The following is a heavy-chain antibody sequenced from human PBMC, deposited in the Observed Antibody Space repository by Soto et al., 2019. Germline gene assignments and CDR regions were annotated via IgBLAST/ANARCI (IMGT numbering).Heavy chain of an antibody. Sequence: EVQLVESGGGLVQPGGSLRLSCAASGFTFSNHCMHWVRQAPGKGLVWVSSINSDGSRTGYADSVKGRFTISRDNAKNTLYLQMNSLRAEDTAVYYCARVTGDWGLFDYWGQGTMVTVSS. D-gene: IGHD7-27*01. CDR1: GFTFSNHC. V-gene: IGHV3-74*02. CDR2: INSDGSRT. CDR3: ARVTGDWGLFDY. J-gene: IGHJ4*02.